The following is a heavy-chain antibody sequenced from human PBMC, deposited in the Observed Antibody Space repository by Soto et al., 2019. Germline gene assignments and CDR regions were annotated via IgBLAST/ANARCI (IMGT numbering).Heavy chain of an antibody. J-gene: IGHJ4*02. CDR3: ARESEDLTSNFDY. V-gene: IGHV3-21*06. CDR1: GFTFTRYS. CDR2: ISSTTNYI. Sequence: GSLRLSCAASGFTFTRYSMNWFRQAPGKGLEWVSSISSTTNYIYYGDSMKGRFTISRDNAKNSLYLEMNSLRAEDTAVYYCARESEDLTSNFDYWGQGTLVTVSS.